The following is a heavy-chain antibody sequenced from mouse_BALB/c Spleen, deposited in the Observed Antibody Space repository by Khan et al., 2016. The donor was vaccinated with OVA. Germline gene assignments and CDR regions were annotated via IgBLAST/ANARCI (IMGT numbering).Heavy chain of an antibody. CDR2: INPSSGYT. J-gene: IGHJ3*01. CDR3: ARSKDYGSSPAWFAY. D-gene: IGHD1-1*01. Sequence: VQLQESGAELARPGASVKMSCKASGYTFTSYTMHWVKQRPGQGLEWIGYINPSSGYTNYNQKFKDKATLTADNSSSTAYMQLSSLTSEDSAVYYCARSKDYGSSPAWFAYWGQGTLVTVSA. V-gene: IGHV1-4*01. CDR1: GYTFTSYT.